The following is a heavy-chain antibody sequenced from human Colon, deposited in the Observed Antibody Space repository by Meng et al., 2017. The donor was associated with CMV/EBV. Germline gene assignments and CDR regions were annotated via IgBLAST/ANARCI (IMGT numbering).Heavy chain of an antibody. CDR1: SLFTDCY. J-gene: IGHJ4*02. CDR2: IHPNSGDT. Sequence: SLFTDCYIHWLRQAPGQGLEWMGRIHPNSGDTIFSESFQGRVTMTRDTSITTAYMELSSLKSDDTAVYFCARQRYCGPGVCSAGKDYWGQGTLVTVSS. CDR3: ARQRYCGPGVCSAGKDY. V-gene: IGHV1-2*06. D-gene: IGHD2-21*01.